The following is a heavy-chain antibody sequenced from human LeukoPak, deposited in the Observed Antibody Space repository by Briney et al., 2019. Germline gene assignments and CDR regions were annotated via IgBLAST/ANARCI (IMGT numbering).Heavy chain of an antibody. CDR3: AKEYSSSSYYYYGMDV. Sequence: SGGSLRLSCAASGFTFSSYAMSWVRQAPGKGLEWVSAISGSGGSTYHADSVKGRFTISRDNSKNTLYLQMNSLRAEDTAVYYCAKEYSSSSYYYYGMDVWGQGTTVTVSS. V-gene: IGHV3-23*01. J-gene: IGHJ6*02. D-gene: IGHD6-6*01. CDR2: ISGSGGST. CDR1: GFTFSSYA.